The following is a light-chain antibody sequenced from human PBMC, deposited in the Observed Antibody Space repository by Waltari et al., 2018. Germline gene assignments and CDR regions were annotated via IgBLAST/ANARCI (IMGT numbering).Light chain of an antibody. CDR2: DTT. CDR3: FITDSATVV. J-gene: IGLJ2*01. Sequence: QPVVTQEPSLPVSPGGTGTLTCGSDTGAVTREHCPYWFQQKPGQAPRTLIFDTTNKHPWTPARFSGLLLGGKAALTLSGAQPEDEADYYCFITDSATVVFGGGTKLTVL. V-gene: IGLV7-46*01. CDR1: TGAVTREHC.